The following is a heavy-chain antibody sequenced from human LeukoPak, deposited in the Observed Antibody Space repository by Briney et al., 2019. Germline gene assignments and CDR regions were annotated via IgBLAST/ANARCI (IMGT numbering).Heavy chain of an antibody. J-gene: IGHJ4*02. Sequence: GGSLRLSCAASGFTFSSYSMNWVRQAPGKGLEWVSSISSSSSYIYYADSVKGRFTISRDNAKNSLYLQMNSLRAEDTAVYYCAKPEQGTYYDFWSGPSYFDYWGQGTLVTVSS. V-gene: IGHV3-21*04. CDR2: ISSSSSYI. CDR3: AKPEQGTYYDFWSGPSYFDY. CDR1: GFTFSSYS. D-gene: IGHD3-3*01.